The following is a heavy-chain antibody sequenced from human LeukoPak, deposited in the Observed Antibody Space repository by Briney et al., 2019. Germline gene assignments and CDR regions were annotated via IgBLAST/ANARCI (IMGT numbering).Heavy chain of an antibody. CDR1: GFTFSSYS. V-gene: IGHV3-30*04. J-gene: IGHJ1*01. D-gene: IGHD4-23*01. CDR2: ISYDGSNT. CDR3: SKDGAAVAKAEYFQH. Sequence: GGSLRLSCAASGFTFSSYSMHWVRQAPGKGLVWVAGISYDGSNTNYADSVKGRLTISRDNSKNTLYLQMNSLRAEDPAVYYCSKDGAAVAKAEYFQHWGQGTLVTVSS.